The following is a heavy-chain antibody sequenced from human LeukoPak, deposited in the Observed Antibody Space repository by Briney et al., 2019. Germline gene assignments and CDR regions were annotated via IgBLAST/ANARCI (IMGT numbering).Heavy chain of an antibody. CDR3: ARADSSSWYYFDY. Sequence: ASEKVSCKASGYTFTGYYMHWVRQAPGQGLEWMGWINPNSGGTNYAQKLQGRVTMTRDTSISTAYMELSRLRSDDTAVYYCARADSSSWYYFDYWGQGTLVTVSS. CDR1: GYTFTGYY. CDR2: INPNSGGT. D-gene: IGHD6-13*01. V-gene: IGHV1-2*02. J-gene: IGHJ4*02.